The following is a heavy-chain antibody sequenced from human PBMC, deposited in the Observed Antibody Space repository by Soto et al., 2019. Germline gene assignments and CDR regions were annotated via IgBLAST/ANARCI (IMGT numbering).Heavy chain of an antibody. CDR3: ARGVWEPGHYYYFGMDV. V-gene: IGHV3-23*01. J-gene: IGHJ6*02. CDR2: ISGSGGIT. D-gene: IGHD1-26*01. Sequence: EVQLLESGGGLVQPGGSLRLSCAASRFTFSSYAMNWVRQAPGKWPEWGSAISGSGGITYYADSVKGKFTNSRDNSKIRLSLQMMSARAEDTAVYYCARGVWEPGHYYYFGMDVWGLGTTVTVS. CDR1: RFTFSSYA.